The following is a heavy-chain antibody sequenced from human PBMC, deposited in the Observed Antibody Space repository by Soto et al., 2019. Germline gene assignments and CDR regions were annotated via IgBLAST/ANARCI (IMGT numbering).Heavy chain of an antibody. CDR1: GFTFNSYG. Sequence: GGSVRLSCAASGFTFNSYGMSWVRQGPGNGLEWVAFISYDSTKTYYADSVKGRFTISRDNSKHMLFLQMNSLRTEDTAVYYCAHPRGYGVFDAYDIWGQGAMVTVSS. D-gene: IGHD4-17*01. CDR3: AHPRGYGVFDAYDI. J-gene: IGHJ3*02. V-gene: IGHV3-30*03. CDR2: ISYDSTKT.